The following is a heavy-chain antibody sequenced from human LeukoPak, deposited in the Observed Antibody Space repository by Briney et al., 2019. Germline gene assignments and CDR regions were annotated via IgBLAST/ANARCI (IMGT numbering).Heavy chain of an antibody. CDR3: ARVAGGGSGSQSYDAFDI. CDR2: IYYRGTT. CDR1: GDSISGTSHF. V-gene: IGHV4-39*07. D-gene: IGHD1-26*01. J-gene: IGHJ3*02. Sequence: SQTLSLTCTVSGDSISGTSHFWDWIRQPPGKGLEWIGSIYYRGTTYYNPSLKSRVTISVDTSKNQFSLKLSSVTAADTAVYYCARVAGGGSGSQSYDAFDIWGQGTMVTVSS.